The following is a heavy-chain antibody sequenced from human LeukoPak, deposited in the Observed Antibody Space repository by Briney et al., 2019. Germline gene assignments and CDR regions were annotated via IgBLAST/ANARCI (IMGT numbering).Heavy chain of an antibody. J-gene: IGHJ4*02. CDR1: GLTFSSHA. CDR3: ALSGYGDRDH. Sequence: GGSLRLSCAVSGLTFSSHAMSWVRQATGKGLEWVSTNSASGGNAYYADSVKGRFTISRDNSKNMVYLQMDSLRAEDTAVYYCALSGYGDRDHWGQGTLVTVSS. V-gene: IGHV3-23*01. D-gene: IGHD3-22*01. CDR2: NSASGGNA.